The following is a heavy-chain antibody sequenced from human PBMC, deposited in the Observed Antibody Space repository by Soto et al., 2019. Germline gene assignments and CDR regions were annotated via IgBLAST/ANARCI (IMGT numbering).Heavy chain of an antibody. CDR3: ARLFCSSSTCDSWFDP. CDR2: IDSRDSYV. J-gene: IGHJ5*02. CDR1: GYTFTTFW. D-gene: IGHD2-2*01. Sequence: GESLKISCTGFGYTFTTFWISWVRQMPGKGLEWMGRIDSRDSYVNYSPSFQGHVTISVDKSISTAYLQWGSLKASDTAMYFCARLFCSSSTCDSWFDPWGQGTLVTVSS. V-gene: IGHV5-10-1*01.